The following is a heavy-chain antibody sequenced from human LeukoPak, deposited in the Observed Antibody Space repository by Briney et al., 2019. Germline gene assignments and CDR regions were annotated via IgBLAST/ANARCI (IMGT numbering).Heavy chain of an antibody. CDR3: AVEFSKLLDY. J-gene: IGHJ4*02. V-gene: IGHV3-21*01. CDR1: GFTFGSYS. Sequence: GGSLRLSCAASGFTFGSYSMNWVRQAPGKGLEWVSSISSSSSYIYYADSVKGRFTISRDNAKNSLYLQMNSLRAEDTAVYYCAVEFSKLLDYWGQGTLVTVSS. CDR2: ISSSSSYI. D-gene: IGHD2-15*01.